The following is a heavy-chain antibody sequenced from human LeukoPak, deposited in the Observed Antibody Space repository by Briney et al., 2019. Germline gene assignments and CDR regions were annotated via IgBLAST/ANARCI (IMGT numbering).Heavy chain of an antibody. Sequence: GGSLRLSCAASGFTFSSYWMSWVRQTPGKGLEWVANIKQDGSEKYYVDSVKGRFTISRDNAKNSLYLQMNSLRVEDTAVYYCARGDDYGDRSEHYFDYWGQGTLVTVSS. CDR1: GFTFSSYW. CDR3: ARGDDYGDRSEHYFDY. D-gene: IGHD4-17*01. J-gene: IGHJ4*02. V-gene: IGHV3-7*03. CDR2: IKQDGSEK.